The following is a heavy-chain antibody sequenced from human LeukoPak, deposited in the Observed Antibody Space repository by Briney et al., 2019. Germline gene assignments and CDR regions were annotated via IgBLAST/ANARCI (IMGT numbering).Heavy chain of an antibody. CDR1: GGSISTYY. CDR2: IYHSGST. Sequence: SETLSLTCTVSGGSISTYYWNWIRQPPGKGLEWIGYIYHSGSTNYNPSLQSQVTISVDTSKNQFSLNLNSVTAADTAVYYCARGGAARLHFQNWGQGTLVTVSS. V-gene: IGHV4-59*01. J-gene: IGHJ1*01. CDR3: ARGGAARLHFQN. D-gene: IGHD6-6*01.